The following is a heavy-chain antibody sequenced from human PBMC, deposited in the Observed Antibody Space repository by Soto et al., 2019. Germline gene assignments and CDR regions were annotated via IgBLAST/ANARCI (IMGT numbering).Heavy chain of an antibody. V-gene: IGHV3-30-3*01. J-gene: IGHJ6*02. D-gene: IGHD2-15*01. CDR3: ARGDREDIAVVVGTRPGEYGVDV. Sequence: QVQLVESGGGVVQPGRSLRLSCAASGFTFRSYAMHWVRQAPGKGLECVAVISYDGSNKFYRDSVKGRFTISRDKSKNTLDLQTNSLRYDDTAVSYCARGDREDIAVVVGTRPGEYGVDVWGQGTTVTFSS. CDR1: GFTFRSYA. CDR2: ISYDGSNK.